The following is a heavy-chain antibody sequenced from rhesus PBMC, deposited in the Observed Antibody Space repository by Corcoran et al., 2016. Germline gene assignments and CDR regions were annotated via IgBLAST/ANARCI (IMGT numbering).Heavy chain of an antibody. CDR1: GGAISATYY. J-gene: IGHJ4*01. Sequence: QVQLQESGPGLVKPSETLSLTCAVSGGAISATYYWSWIRQPPRRGLEWIGNIYGNSPSTYYSPSLKSRVTISKDTSKNQFFLRLNSVTAADTAVYCCVRDTDWNVFDYWGQGVLVTVSS. CDR2: IYGNSPST. D-gene: IGHD1-7*02. V-gene: IGHV4S9*01. CDR3: VRDTDWNVFDY.